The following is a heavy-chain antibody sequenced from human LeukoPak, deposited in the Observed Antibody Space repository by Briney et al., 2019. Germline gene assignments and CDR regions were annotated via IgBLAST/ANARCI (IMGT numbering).Heavy chain of an antibody. D-gene: IGHD4-17*01. J-gene: IGHJ5*02. Sequence: GGSLRLSCAASGFTFSSYEMNWVRQAPGKGLEWVSYISSSGSTIYYADSVKGRFTISRDNAKNSLYLQMNSLRAEDTAVYYRARDFDYGDYHNWFDPWGQGTLVTVSS. V-gene: IGHV3-48*03. CDR3: ARDFDYGDYHNWFDP. CDR1: GFTFSSYE. CDR2: ISSSGSTI.